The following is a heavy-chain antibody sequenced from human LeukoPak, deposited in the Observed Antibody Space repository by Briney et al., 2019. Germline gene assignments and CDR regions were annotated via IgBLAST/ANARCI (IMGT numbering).Heavy chain of an antibody. D-gene: IGHD5-24*01. V-gene: IGHV1-2*06. Sequence: GASVKVSCKASRYTFTGYFMNWVRQAPGQALEWMGRINPNNGGTNYAQNFQVRVTMTRDTSISTAYMELSSLRSEDTAVYYCARVGDGLNDAFDIWGQGTMVTVSS. CDR1: RYTFTGYF. CDR3: ARVGDGLNDAFDI. CDR2: INPNNGGT. J-gene: IGHJ3*02.